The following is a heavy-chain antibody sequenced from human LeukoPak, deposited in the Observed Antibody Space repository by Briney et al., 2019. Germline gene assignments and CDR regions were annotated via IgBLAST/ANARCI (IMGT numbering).Heavy chain of an antibody. J-gene: IGHJ4*02. CDR2: IKSKTDGGTT. CDR3: TTEPIGGSGSYYLSLYFDY. V-gene: IGHV3-15*01. D-gene: IGHD3-10*01. CDR1: GFTFSNAW. Sequence: GGSLRLSCAASGFTFSNAWMSWVRQAPGKGLEWVGRIKSKTDGGTTDYAAPVKGRLTISRDDSKNTLYLQMNSLKTEDTAVYYCTTEPIGGSGSYYLSLYFDYWGQGTLVTVSS.